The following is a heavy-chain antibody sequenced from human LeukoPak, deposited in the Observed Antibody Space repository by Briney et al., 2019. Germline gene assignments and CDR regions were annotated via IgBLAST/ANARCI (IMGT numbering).Heavy chain of an antibody. D-gene: IGHD3-10*01. Sequence: PSETLSLTCAVYGGSFRGYYWSWIRQPPGKGLEWIGEINHSGSTNYNPSLKSRVTISVDKSKNQFSLKLSSVTAADTAVYYCASHYYGSGSYQFIGQVVSYWGQGTLVTVSS. J-gene: IGHJ4*02. CDR1: GGSFRGYY. V-gene: IGHV4-34*01. CDR2: INHSGST. CDR3: ASHYYGSGSYQFIGQVVSY.